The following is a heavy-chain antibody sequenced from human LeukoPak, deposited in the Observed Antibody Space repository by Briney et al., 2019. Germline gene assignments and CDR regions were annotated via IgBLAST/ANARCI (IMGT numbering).Heavy chain of an antibody. CDR3: ARGITMVRGVPQYYFDY. D-gene: IGHD3-10*01. Sequence: GGSLRLSCAAPGFTFSSYAMSWVRQAPGKGLEWVSAISGSGRSTYYADSVKGRFTISRDNSKNTLYLQMNSLRAEDTAIYYCARGITMVRGVPQYYFDYWGQGTLVTVSS. CDR2: ISGSGRST. V-gene: IGHV3-23*01. J-gene: IGHJ4*02. CDR1: GFTFSSYA.